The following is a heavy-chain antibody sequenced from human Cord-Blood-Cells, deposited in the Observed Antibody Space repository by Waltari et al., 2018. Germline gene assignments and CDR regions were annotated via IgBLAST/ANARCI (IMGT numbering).Heavy chain of an antibody. CDR3: AKDIRQQLRAFDI. CDR1: GCTFDDYA. V-gene: IGHV3-9*01. CDR2: ISWNSGSI. D-gene: IGHD6-13*01. Sequence: EVQLVESGGGLVQPGRSLRLSCAASGCTFDDYAMHWFRQAPGKGLEWVSGISWNSGSIGYADSVKGRFTISRDNAKNSLYLQMNSLRAEDTALYYCAKDIRQQLRAFDIWGQGTMVTVSS. J-gene: IGHJ3*02.